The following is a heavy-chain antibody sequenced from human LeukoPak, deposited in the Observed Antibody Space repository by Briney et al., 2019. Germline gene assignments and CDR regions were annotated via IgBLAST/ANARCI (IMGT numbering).Heavy chain of an antibody. CDR3: ARGIGYSYGMDV. D-gene: IGHD5-18*01. CDR2: IYYSGST. V-gene: IGHV4-31*03. Sequence: TLSLTCTVSGGSISSGGYYWSWIRQHPGQGLEWFGYIYYSGSTYYNPSLKRRVTISVDTYKNQFSLKLSSVTAADAAVYYYARGIGYSYGMDVWGQGTTVTVSS. J-gene: IGHJ6*02. CDR1: GGSISSGGYY.